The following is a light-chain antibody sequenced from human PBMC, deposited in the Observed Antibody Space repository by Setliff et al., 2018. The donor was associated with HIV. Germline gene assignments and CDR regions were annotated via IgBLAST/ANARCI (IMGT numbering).Light chain of an antibody. J-gene: IGKJ3*01. V-gene: IGKV3-11*01. CDR2: DAS. Sequence: EIVLTQSPATLSLSPGERATLSCRASQSVSSYFACYQQKPGQAPRLLIYDASNRATGIPAMFSGSGSGTDLTLNISSLEPEDFAVYYCQQRTDWPTFGPGTKVDIK. CDR3: QQRTDWPT. CDR1: QSVSSY.